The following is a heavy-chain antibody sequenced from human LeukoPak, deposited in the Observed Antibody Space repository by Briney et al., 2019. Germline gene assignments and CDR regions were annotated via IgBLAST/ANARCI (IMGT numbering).Heavy chain of an antibody. D-gene: IGHD3-9*01. CDR1: GFTFSSYA. CDR3: AKVQPALRYFDWGNYYFDS. Sequence: GGSLRLSCAAFGFTFSSYAMSGVRQAPGKGLEGVSAISGSGGSTSYADSVKGRFTISRDNSNNTLYLQMKSLRAEDTAVYYCAKVQPALRYFDWGNYYFDSWGQGTLVTVSS. J-gene: IGHJ4*02. CDR2: ISGSGGST. V-gene: IGHV3-23*01.